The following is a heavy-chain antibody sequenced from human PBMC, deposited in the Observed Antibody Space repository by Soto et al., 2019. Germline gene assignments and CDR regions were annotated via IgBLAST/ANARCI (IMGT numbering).Heavy chain of an antibody. CDR2: VRGNGDPP. V-gene: IGHV3-64D*06. J-gene: IGHJ4*02. CDR3: VKSRGGNNFDFFD. D-gene: IGHD5-12*01. Sequence: PGGSLRLSCSASGFTFSSYAMHWVRQAPGKRLEYVSGVRGNGDPPFYADSVKGRFTISRDNSKNTLYLQMSSLSAVDTAVYYCVKSRGGNNFDFFDWGQGALVTVSS. CDR1: GFTFSSYA.